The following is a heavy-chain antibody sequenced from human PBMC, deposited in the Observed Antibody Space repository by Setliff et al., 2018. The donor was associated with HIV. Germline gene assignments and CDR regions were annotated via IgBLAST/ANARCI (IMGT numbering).Heavy chain of an antibody. Sequence: ETLSLTCAVYGGSFSGYYWSWIRQPPGKGLEWIGEINHRGSTNYNPSLKSRVTISVDTSKNQFSVRLSSVTAADTAVYYCARGYEGSSPGGAFDIWGLGTMVTVSS. CDR3: ARGYEGSSPGGAFDI. D-gene: IGHD6-6*01. CDR2: INHRGST. V-gene: IGHV4-34*01. CDR1: GGSFSGYY. J-gene: IGHJ3*02.